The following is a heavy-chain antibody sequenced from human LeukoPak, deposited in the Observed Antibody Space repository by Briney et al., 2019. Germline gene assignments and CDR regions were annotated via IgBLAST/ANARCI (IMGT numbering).Heavy chain of an antibody. J-gene: IGHJ5*02. Sequence: GESLKISCKGSGYSFTSYWIGWVRQMPGKGLEWMGIIYPGDSDTRYSPSFQGQVTISADKSISTAYLQWSGLKASDTAMYYCARQKSDSSSWYSLLPIEDWFDPWGQGTLVTVSS. CDR2: IYPGDSDT. CDR1: GYSFTSYW. D-gene: IGHD6-13*01. CDR3: ARQKSDSSSWYSLLPIEDWFDP. V-gene: IGHV5-51*01.